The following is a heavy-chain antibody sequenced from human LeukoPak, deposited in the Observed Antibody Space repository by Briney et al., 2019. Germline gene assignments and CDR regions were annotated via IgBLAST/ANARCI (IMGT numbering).Heavy chain of an antibody. J-gene: IGHJ4*02. Sequence: GGSLRLSCAASGFTFSSYWMTWVRQAPGKGLEWVANINQDVSEKYYVDSVKGRFTISRDNAKNSLYLQMNSLRAEDTAVYYCARHRRDDYGDYGLDYWGQGTLVTVSS. D-gene: IGHD4-17*01. CDR3: ARHRRDDYGDYGLDY. CDR1: GFTFSSYW. CDR2: INQDVSEK. V-gene: IGHV3-7*04.